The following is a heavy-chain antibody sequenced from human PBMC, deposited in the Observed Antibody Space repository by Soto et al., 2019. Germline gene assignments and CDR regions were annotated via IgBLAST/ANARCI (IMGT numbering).Heavy chain of an antibody. CDR2: ISYDGSNK. V-gene: IGHV3-30*18. J-gene: IGHJ6*02. D-gene: IGHD2-8*01. CDR1: GFTFSSYG. CDR3: AKDRAGYCTNGVCYIYGMDV. Sequence: LRLSCAASGFTFSSYGMHWVRQAPGKGLEWVAVISYDGSNKYYADSVKGRFTISRDNSKNTLYLQMNSLRAEDTAVYYCAKDRAGYCTNGVCYIYGMDVWGQGTTVTVSS.